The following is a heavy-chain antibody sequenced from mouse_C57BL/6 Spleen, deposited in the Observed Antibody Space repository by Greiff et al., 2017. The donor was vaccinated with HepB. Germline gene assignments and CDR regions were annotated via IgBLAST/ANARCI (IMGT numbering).Heavy chain of an antibody. CDR1: GYAFCSYW. J-gene: IGHJ4*01. V-gene: IGHV1-80*01. D-gene: IGHD1-1*01. Sequence: QVQLKESGAELVKPGASVKISCKASGYAFCSYWMNWVKQRPGKGLEWIGQIYPGDGDTNYNGKFKGKATLTADKSSSTAYMQLSSLTSEDSAVYFCARFYGSSPYAMDYWGQGTSVTVSS. CDR2: IYPGDGDT. CDR3: ARFYGSSPYAMDY.